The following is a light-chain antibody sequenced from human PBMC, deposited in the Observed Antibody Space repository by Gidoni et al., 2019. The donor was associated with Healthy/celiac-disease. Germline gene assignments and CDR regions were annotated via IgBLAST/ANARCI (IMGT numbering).Light chain of an antibody. CDR3: QQYGSRWT. J-gene: IGKJ1*01. CDR1: QSVSSSY. V-gene: IGKV3-20*01. Sequence: EIVLTPSPGTLSLSPGERATLSCRASQSVSSSYLAWYQQKPGQPPRLINYGASSRATGIPNRFSGSGSGTDFTLTISRLEPEDFAVYYCQQYGSRWTFGQGTKVEIK. CDR2: GAS.